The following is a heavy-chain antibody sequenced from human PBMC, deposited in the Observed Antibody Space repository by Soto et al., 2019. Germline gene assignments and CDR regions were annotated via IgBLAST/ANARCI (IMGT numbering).Heavy chain of an antibody. D-gene: IGHD5-12*01. CDR2: MNPNSGNT. CDR3: ARGGSGYDYSFLLFAP. CDR1: GYTFTSYD. Sequence: ASVKVSWKASGYTFTSYDINWVRQATGQGLEWMGWMNPNSGNTGYAQKFQGRVTMTRNTSISTAYMELSSLRSEDTAVYYCARGGSGYDYSFLLFAPWGQGTLVTVSS. J-gene: IGHJ5*02. V-gene: IGHV1-8*01.